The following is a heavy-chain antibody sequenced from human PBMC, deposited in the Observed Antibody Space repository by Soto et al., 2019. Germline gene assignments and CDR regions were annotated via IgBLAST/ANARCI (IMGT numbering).Heavy chain of an antibody. CDR1: GGSVSSYY. D-gene: IGHD3-9*01. J-gene: IGHJ4*02. Sequence: SSETLSLTCTVSGGSVSSYYWSWIRQPPGKGLEWIAYIYYSGITNYNPSLKSRVTMSVDTSKNQFSLKLTSMTAADTAVYYCARGLLGQIYFFDYWGQGTLVTVSS. V-gene: IGHV4-59*02. CDR2: IYYSGIT. CDR3: ARGLLGQIYFFDY.